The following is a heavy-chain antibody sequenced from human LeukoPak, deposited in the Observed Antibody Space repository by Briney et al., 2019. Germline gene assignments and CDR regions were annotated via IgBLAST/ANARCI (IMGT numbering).Heavy chain of an antibody. J-gene: IGHJ4*02. CDR2: ISGSGGST. CDR3: ARSHASYSSSWDFSYYFSY. V-gene: IGHV3-23*01. Sequence: GGSLRLSCAASGFTFSSYAMSWVRQAPGKGLEWVSAISGSGGSTYYADSVKGRFTISRDNSKNTLYLQMDSLRAEDTAVYYCARSHASYSSSWDFSYYFSYWGQGTLVTVSS. D-gene: IGHD6-13*01. CDR1: GFTFSSYA.